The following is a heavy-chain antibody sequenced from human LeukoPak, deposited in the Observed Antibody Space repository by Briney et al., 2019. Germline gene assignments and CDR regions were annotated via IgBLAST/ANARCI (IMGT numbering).Heavy chain of an antibody. CDR1: EFTFSNYW. V-gene: IGHV3-7*01. Sequence: GGSLRLSCAASEFTFSNYWMTWVRQAPGRGLEWVANIKQDGGETYYVDSVRGRFTISRDNVKNLLYLQMNSLRAEDTAVYYCAGERPSSSWYDFWGQGTLVTVPS. CDR2: IKQDGGET. CDR3: AGERPSSSWYDF. D-gene: IGHD6-13*01. J-gene: IGHJ5*01.